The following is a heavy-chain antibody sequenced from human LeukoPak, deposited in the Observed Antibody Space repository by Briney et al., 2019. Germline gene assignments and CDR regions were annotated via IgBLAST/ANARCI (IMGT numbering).Heavy chain of an antibody. J-gene: IGHJ5*02. Sequence: GGSLRLSCAASGFTFSSYAMSWVRQAPGKGLEWVSAISGSGGSTYYADSVKGRFTISRDNSKNTLYLQMNSLRAEDTAVYYCAKDRYYHDSSGYHNWFDPWGQGTLVTVSS. CDR1: GFTFSSYA. CDR3: AKDRYYHDSSGYHNWFDP. V-gene: IGHV3-23*01. CDR2: ISGSGGST. D-gene: IGHD3-22*01.